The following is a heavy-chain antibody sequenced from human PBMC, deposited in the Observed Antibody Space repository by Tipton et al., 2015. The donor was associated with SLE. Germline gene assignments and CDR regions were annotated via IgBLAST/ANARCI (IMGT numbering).Heavy chain of an antibody. CDR2: IYYSGST. J-gene: IGHJ4*02. CDR1: GGSISSSSYY. V-gene: IGHV4-39*01. Sequence: TLSLTCTVSGGSISSSSYYWGWLRQPPGKGLEWIGCIYYSGSTYYNPSLKSLVTISVDTPKTQFSLKLCSVTAADTAVYYCAKYCGGDCVDYWGQGTLVTGSS. D-gene: IGHD2-21*01. CDR3: AKYCGGDCVDY.